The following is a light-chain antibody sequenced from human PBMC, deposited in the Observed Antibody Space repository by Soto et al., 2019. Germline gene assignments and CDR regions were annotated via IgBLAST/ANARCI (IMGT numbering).Light chain of an antibody. V-gene: IGLV3-9*01. CDR1: NIGSQN. CDR2: RDN. J-gene: IGLJ2*01. Sequence: SYELTQPLSVSVALGQTARITWGGNNIGSQNVHWYQQKPGQAPVMVIYRDNNRPSGIRERLSGSNSGNTATLIISRAQVVDEADYYCQLWDSSPSTVVFGGGTKLTVL. CDR3: QLWDSSPSTVV.